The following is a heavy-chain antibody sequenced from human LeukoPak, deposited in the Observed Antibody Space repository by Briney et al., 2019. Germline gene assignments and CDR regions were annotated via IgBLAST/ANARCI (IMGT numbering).Heavy chain of an antibody. CDR2: ISTSGSYI. CDR3: ARDRVYLGSGSYSFDY. D-gene: IGHD3-10*01. CDR1: GFTFSSYS. Sequence: PGGSLRLSCAASGFTFSSYSMNWVRQAPGKGLEWVSSISTSGSYIYYADSVKGRFTISRDNAKTSLFLQMNSLRADDTAVYYCARDRVYLGSGSYSFDYWGQGTLVTVSS. V-gene: IGHV3-21*01. J-gene: IGHJ4*02.